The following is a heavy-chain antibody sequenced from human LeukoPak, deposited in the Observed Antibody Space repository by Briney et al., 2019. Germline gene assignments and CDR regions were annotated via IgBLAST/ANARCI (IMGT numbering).Heavy chain of an antibody. D-gene: IGHD2-8*01. CDR3: ARGRAPGYARRAFDI. Sequence: PSETLSLTCAVYGGSFSGYYWSWIRQPPGKGLEWIGEINHSGSTNYNPSLKSRVTISVDTSKNRFSLKLSSVTAADTAVYYCARGRAPGYARRAFDIWGQGTMVTVSS. V-gene: IGHV4-34*01. CDR1: GGSFSGYY. J-gene: IGHJ3*02. CDR2: INHSGST.